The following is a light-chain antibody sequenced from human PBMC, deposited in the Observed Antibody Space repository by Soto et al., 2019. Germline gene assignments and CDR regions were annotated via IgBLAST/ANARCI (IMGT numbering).Light chain of an antibody. CDR2: DAS. CDR1: QSVTSY. J-gene: IGKJ5*01. V-gene: IGKV3-11*01. CDR3: QQRSHWPPTT. Sequence: EIVLTQSPATLSLSPGERATLSCTASQSVTSYLAWYQQKPGHPPRLLIYDASNRATGIPARFSGSGSGTDFTLTLSCLRPEDFAVYYCQQRSHWPPTTFGQGTRVEIK.